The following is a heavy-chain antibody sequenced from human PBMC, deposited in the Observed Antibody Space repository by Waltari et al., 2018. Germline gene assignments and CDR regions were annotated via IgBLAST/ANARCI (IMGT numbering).Heavy chain of an antibody. CDR2: INPDGRGK. J-gene: IGHJ4*02. D-gene: IGHD3-10*01. CDR1: GFTFSSLW. CDR3: TTDRWFGYFDY. V-gene: IGHV3-7*01. Sequence: EVQLVEFGGVLVQPGGFLRLSCLVSGFTFSSLWMDWVRQAPGKGLEWLATINPDGRGKYYVDSVKGRFTVSRDNAKNSLYLQMSSLRVEDTAVYYCTTDRWFGYFDYWGQGTLVTVSS.